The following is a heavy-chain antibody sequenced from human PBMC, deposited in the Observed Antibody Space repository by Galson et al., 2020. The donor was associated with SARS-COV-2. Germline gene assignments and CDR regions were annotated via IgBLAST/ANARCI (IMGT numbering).Heavy chain of an antibody. CDR1: GGSFSSSSDY. D-gene: IGHD2-2*01. Sequence: SETLSLTCTVSGGSFSSSSDYCGWIRQPPLTGLEWIGSDYYSGNTYYNPSLKSRLTISVDTSKNQFSLRLNSVTAADTAVYYCARLATRELPAAIADYWGQGTLVTVSS. CDR3: ARLATRELPAAIADY. CDR2: DYYSGNT. V-gene: IGHV4-39*01. J-gene: IGHJ4*02.